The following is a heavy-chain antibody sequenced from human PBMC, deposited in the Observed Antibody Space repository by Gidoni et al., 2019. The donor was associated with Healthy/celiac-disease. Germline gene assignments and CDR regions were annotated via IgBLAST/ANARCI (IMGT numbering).Heavy chain of an antibody. V-gene: IGHV4-34*01. CDR1: GGSFSGYY. D-gene: IGHD3-9*01. CDR2: INHSGST. J-gene: IGHJ3*02. Sequence: QVQLQQWGAGLLKPSETLSLTCAGYGGSFSGYYWSWIRQPPGKGLDWIGEINHSGSTNYNPSLKSRVTISVDTSKNQFSLKLSSVTAADTAVYYCSSPPAYDILTGYPRDAFDIWGQGTMVTVSS. CDR3: SSPPAYDILTGYPRDAFDI.